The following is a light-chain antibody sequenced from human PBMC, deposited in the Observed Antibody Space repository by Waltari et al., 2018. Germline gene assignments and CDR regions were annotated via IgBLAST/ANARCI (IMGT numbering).Light chain of an antibody. CDR1: QSISEY. J-gene: IGKJ4*01. CDR3: QQSYSYPLT. V-gene: IGKV1-39*01. Sequence: DIQMTQSPSSLSASLGDRVTITCRASQSISEYLNWYQHKVGKAPRLLIYAASRLQSGVPSRFSGSGSGTDFSLTISSLQPEDFATYYGQQSYSYPLTCGGGTEVEIK. CDR2: AAS.